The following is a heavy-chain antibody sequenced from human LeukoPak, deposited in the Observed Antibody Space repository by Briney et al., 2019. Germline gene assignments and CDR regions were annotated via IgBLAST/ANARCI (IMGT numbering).Heavy chain of an antibody. V-gene: IGHV3-21*01. CDR3: ARETYNDFWSGLNWFDP. D-gene: IGHD3-3*01. CDR1: EFTFSVYT. Sequence: GGSLRLSCTASEFTFSVYTMNWVRQAPGKGLEWVSSISPSSSSIYYADSVRGRFTVSRDNAKKSLSLQMNSLRVEDTAIYYCARETYNDFWSGLNWFDPWGQGALVTVSS. J-gene: IGHJ5*02. CDR2: ISPSSSSI.